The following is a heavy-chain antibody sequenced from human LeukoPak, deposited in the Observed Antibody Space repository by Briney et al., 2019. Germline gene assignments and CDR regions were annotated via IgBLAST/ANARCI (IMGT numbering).Heavy chain of an antibody. D-gene: IGHD3-10*01. CDR2: IYYSGST. CDR1: GGSISSYY. CDR3: ARGSGRDPSVNWFDP. V-gene: IGHV4-59*08. J-gene: IGHJ5*02. Sequence: SETLSLTCTVSGGSISSYYWSWIRQPPGKGLEWIGYIYYSGSTNYNPSLKSRVTISVDTSKNQFSLKLSSVTAADTAVYYCARGSGRDPSVNWFDPWGQGTLVTVSS.